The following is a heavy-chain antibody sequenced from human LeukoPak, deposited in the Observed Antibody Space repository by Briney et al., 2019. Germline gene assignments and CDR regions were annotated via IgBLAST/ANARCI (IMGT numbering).Heavy chain of an antibody. CDR3: ARRSGSYLTYYFDY. CDR2: INHSGST. CDR1: GGSISTSNYY. J-gene: IGHJ4*02. Sequence: LETLSLTCTVSGGSISTSNYYWSWIRQPPGKGLEWIGEINHSGSTNYNPSLKSRVTISVDTSKNQFSLKLSSVTAADTAVYYCARRSGSYLTYYFDYWGQGTLVTVSS. D-gene: IGHD1-26*01. V-gene: IGHV4-39*07.